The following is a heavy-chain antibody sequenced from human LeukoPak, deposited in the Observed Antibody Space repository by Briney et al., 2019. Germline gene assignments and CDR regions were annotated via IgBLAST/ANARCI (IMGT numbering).Heavy chain of an antibody. Sequence: PGGSLRLSCAASGFTFSNAWMSWVRQAPGKGLEWVSGISWNSGSIGYADSVKGRFTISRDNAKNSLYLQMNSLRAEDTALYYCAKSHSAYYYDSSGYLPGGFDYWGQGTLVTVSS. CDR3: AKSHSAYYYDSSGYLPGGFDY. V-gene: IGHV3-9*01. CDR1: GFTFSNAW. CDR2: ISWNSGSI. D-gene: IGHD3-22*01. J-gene: IGHJ4*02.